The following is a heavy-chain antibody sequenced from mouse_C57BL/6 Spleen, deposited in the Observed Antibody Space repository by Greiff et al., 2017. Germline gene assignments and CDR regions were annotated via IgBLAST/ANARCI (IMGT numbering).Heavy chain of an antibody. CDR1: GYTFTDYY. D-gene: IGHD3-3*01. V-gene: IGHV1-26*01. Sequence: EVQLQQSGPELVKPGASVKISCKASGYTFTDYYMNWVKQSHGKSLEWIGDINPNNGGTSYNQKFKGKATLTVDKSSSTAYMELRSLTSEDSAVYYCARADSQGDAMDYWGQGTSVTVSS. CDR2: INPNNGGT. J-gene: IGHJ4*01. CDR3: ARADSQGDAMDY.